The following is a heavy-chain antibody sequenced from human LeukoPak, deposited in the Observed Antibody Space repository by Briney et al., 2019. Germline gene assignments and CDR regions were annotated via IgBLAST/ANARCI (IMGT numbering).Heavy chain of an antibody. CDR2: IYYSGST. D-gene: IGHD3-10*01. J-gene: IGHJ4*02. V-gene: IGHV4-39*07. CDR3: ARGKEGYYGSGSYYLGTY. Sequence: SETLSLTCTVSGGSISSSSYYWGWIRQPPGKGLEWIGSIYYSGSTYYNPSLKSRVTISVDTSKNQFSLKLSSVTAADTAVYYCARGKEGYYGSGSYYLGTYWGQGTLVTVSS. CDR1: GGSISSSSYY.